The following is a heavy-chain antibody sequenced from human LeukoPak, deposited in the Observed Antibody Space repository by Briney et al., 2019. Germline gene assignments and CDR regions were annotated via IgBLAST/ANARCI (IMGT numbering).Heavy chain of an antibody. Sequence: SQTLSLTCTVSGGSISSSIYYWSWIRQPAGKGPEWIGRIYTSGSTNYNPSLKSRVTISVDTSKNQFSLKLSSVTAADTAVYYCARGGGYVLASFYYWGQGTLVTVSS. CDR2: IYTSGST. CDR1: GGSISSSIYY. V-gene: IGHV4-61*02. D-gene: IGHD5-12*01. CDR3: ARGGGYVLASFYY. J-gene: IGHJ4*02.